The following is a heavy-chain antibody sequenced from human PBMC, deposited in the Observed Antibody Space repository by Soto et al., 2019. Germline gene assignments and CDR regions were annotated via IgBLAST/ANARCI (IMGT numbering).Heavy chain of an antibody. J-gene: IGHJ4*02. CDR3: AKGSPQYCSGGSCYLYYFHY. CDR2: ISYDASNK. D-gene: IGHD2-15*01. Sequence: QVQLVESGGGVVQPGRSLRLSCAASGFTFSSYGMHWVRQAPGKGLEWVALISYDASNKYHADSVKGRFTISRDNSKTTLYLQMNSLRAEDTAVYYCAKGSPQYCSGGSCYLYYFHYWGQGTLVTVSS. CDR1: GFTFSSYG. V-gene: IGHV3-30*18.